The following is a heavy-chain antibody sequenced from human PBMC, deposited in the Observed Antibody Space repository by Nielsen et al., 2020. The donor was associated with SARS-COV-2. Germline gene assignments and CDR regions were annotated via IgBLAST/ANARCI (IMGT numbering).Heavy chain of an antibody. D-gene: IGHD2-15*01. CDR1: GFTFDDYA. CDR2: ISWNSGSI. J-gene: IGHJ3*02. Sequence: SLKISCAASGFTFDDYAMHWVRQAPGKGLEWVSGISWNSGSIGYANSVKGRFTISRDNAKNSLYLQMNSLRAEDTAVYYCARGPGYCSGGSCYTHDAFDIWGQGTMVTVSS. V-gene: IGHV3-9*01. CDR3: ARGPGYCSGGSCYTHDAFDI.